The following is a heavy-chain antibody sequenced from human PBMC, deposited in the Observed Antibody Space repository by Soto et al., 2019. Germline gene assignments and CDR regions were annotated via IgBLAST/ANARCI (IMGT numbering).Heavy chain of an antibody. CDR3: ARRSIGWGSYRYYAFDI. Sequence: SETLSLTCAVYGGSFSGYYWSWIRQPPGKGLEWIGEINHSGSTNYNPSLKSRVTISVDTSKNQFSLKLSSVTAADTAVYYCARRSIGWGSYRYYAFDIWGQGTMVTVSS. D-gene: IGHD3-16*02. CDR2: INHSGST. J-gene: IGHJ3*02. V-gene: IGHV4-34*01. CDR1: GGSFSGYY.